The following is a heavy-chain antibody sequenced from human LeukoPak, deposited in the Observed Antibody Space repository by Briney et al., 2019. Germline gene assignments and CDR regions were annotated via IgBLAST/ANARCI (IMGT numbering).Heavy chain of an antibody. Sequence: GGSLRLSCSVSGFTLSSYDMHWVRQAPGKGLEWVAVMRQDGDNIYYSDSVKGRFTITRDTSKKTLYLQLTSLRAEDTAVYYCARDPSTRKVRLDHWGPGTLLTVSS. J-gene: IGHJ4*02. D-gene: IGHD1-1*01. CDR2: MRQDGDNI. V-gene: IGHV3-33*01. CDR3: ARDPSTRKVRLDH. CDR1: GFTLSSYD.